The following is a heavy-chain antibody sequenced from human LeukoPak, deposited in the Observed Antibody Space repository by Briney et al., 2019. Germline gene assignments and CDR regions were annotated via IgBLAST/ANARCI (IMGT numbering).Heavy chain of an antibody. D-gene: IGHD6-19*01. Sequence: KPGGSLRLSCAASGFSFSSYRMNWVRQAPGKGLEWVSSVSNSGDYIHYADSVKGRFTISRDNSKNSLYLQMNSLRAEDTAVYYCARHGEPGLAVALDYWGQGTLVTVSS. CDR2: VSNSGDYI. V-gene: IGHV3-21*06. CDR1: GFSFSSYR. CDR3: ARHGEPGLAVALDY. J-gene: IGHJ4*02.